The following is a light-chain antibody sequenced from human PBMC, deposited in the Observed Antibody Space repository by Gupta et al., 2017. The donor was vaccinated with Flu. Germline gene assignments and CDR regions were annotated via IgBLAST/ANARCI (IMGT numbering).Light chain of an antibody. V-gene: IGKV1-5*03. CDR3: QQYISFSVWT. CDR2: KAS. J-gene: IGKJ1*01. Sequence: DIQMTQYPSTLSASVGDRVTITCRASQSISNWLAWYQQKPGKAPRLLIYKASNLESGVPSRFSGSGSGTEFTLAISSLQPDDFATYYCQQYISFSVWTFGQGTKVDLK. CDR1: QSISNW.